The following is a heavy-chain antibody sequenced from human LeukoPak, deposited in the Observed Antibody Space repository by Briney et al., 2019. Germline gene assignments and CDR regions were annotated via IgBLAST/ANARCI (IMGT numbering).Heavy chain of an antibody. J-gene: IGHJ4*02. CDR1: GYTFTSYY. CDR2: INPSGGST. D-gene: IGHD6-13*01. CDR3: ARTLRRLRAAAYMGY. V-gene: IGHV1-46*01. Sequence: ASVKVSCKASGYTFTSYYMHWVRQAPGQGLEWMGIINPSGGSTSYAQKFQGRVTMTRDTSTSTVYMELSSLRSEDTAVYYCARTLRRLRAAAYMGYWGQGTLVTVSS.